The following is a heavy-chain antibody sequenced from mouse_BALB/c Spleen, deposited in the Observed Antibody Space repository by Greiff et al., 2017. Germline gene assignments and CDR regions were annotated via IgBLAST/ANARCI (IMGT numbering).Heavy chain of an antibody. CDR3: ARGLGRLLGYFDV. V-gene: IGHV1-42*01. CDR1: GYSFTGYY. Sequence: VHVKQSGPELVKPGASVKISCKASGYSFTGYYMHWVKQSHVKSLEWIGRINPYNGATSYNQNFKDKASLTADKSSSTAYMQLSSLTSEDSAVYYCARGLGRLLGYFDVWGGGTTVTVTS. J-gene: IGHJ1*01. CDR2: INPYNGAT. D-gene: IGHD4-1*01.